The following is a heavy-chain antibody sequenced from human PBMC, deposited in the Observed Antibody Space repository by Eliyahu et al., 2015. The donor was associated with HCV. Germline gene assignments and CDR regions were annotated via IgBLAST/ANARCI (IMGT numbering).Heavy chain of an antibody. J-gene: IGHJ4*02. D-gene: IGHD3-22*01. CDR3: ARSLYDSSGMFDY. CDR2: IYYSGST. V-gene: IGHV4-39*01. Sequence: QLQLQESGPGLVKPSETLSLTCTVSGGSISSSSYYWGWIRQPPGKGLEWIGSIYYSGSTYYNPSLKSRVTISVDTSKNQFSLKLSSVTAADTAVYYCARSLYDSSGMFDYWGQGTLVTVSS. CDR1: GGSISSSSYY.